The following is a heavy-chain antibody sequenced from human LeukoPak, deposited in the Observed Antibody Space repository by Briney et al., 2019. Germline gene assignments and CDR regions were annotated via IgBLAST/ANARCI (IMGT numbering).Heavy chain of an antibody. CDR1: GFSFRVHW. V-gene: IGHV3-7*02. Sequence: GGSLRLSCTVSGFSFRVHWMSWVRQAPGKGLEWVGNIKEDGNEDYYVDSVEGRFVIFRDNAKNSLYLQMHSLRAEDTAVYYCTRGDRGYAESLHWGRGTLVTVSS. D-gene: IGHD5-12*01. J-gene: IGHJ4*02. CDR2: IKEDGNED. CDR3: TRGDRGYAESLH.